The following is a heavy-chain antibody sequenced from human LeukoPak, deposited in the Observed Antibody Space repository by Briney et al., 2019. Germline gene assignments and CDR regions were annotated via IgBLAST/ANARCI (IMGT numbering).Heavy chain of an antibody. J-gene: IGHJ4*02. V-gene: IGHV3-53*01. CDR1: GFTVSSNY. D-gene: IGHD1-14*01. CDR2: IYSGGST. CDR3: ASSNNRDRSSEGLLFDY. Sequence: GGSLRLSCAASGFTVSSNYMSWVRQAPGKGLEWVSVIYSGGSTYCADSVKGRFTISRDNSKNTLYLQMNSLRAEDTAVYYCASSNNRDRSSEGLLFDYWGQGTLVTVSS.